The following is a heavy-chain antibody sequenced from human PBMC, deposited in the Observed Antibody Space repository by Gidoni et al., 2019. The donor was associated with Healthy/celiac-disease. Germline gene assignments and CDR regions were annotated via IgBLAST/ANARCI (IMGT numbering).Heavy chain of an antibody. Sequence: VLLLESGGGLVQPGGSLRLSCVASGFNFGTSALSWVRQAPGKGLELVSTTSASGANTNYADSVKGRFTISRDNSKSTLYLQMNSVKVEDTAVYYCATGRVAAINWYFDLWGRGTLVTVSS. J-gene: IGHJ2*01. CDR1: GFNFGTSA. D-gene: IGHD2-15*01. CDR2: TSASGANT. CDR3: ATGRVAAINWYFDL. V-gene: IGHV3-23*01.